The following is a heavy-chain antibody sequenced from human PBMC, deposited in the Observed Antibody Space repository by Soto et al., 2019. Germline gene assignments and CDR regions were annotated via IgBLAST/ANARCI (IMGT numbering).Heavy chain of an antibody. D-gene: IGHD6-6*01. CDR1: GGFISSGRDY. V-gene: IGHV4-31*02. CDR2: SYYTGST. J-gene: IGHJ6*02. CDR3: ARDSDSIADRRYYYYGMDF. Sequence: PXEALSIPCTVSGGFISSGRDYWSWIRQHPGKVLEWIVYSYYTGSTYYNPSLKSRVTISVDTSKNQFSLKLSSVTADDTAVYYCARDSDSIADRRYYYYGMDFWGQGTTLTVS.